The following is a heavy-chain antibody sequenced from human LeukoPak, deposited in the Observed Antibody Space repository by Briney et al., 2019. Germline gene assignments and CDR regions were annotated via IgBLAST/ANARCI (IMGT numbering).Heavy chain of an antibody. CDR3: ARDGYDFLTGSYAYHFDY. V-gene: IGHV3-30-3*01. J-gene: IGHJ4*02. CDR2: ISHVVTNK. Sequence: GGSLRLSCATSGFTFSTYAMHWVRQAPGKGLEWVAVISHVVTNKYYADSVKGRFTISRDNSKNTLYLQMNSLRAEDTALYYCARDGYDFLTGSYAYHFDYWGQGTLVTVSS. D-gene: IGHD3-9*01. CDR1: GFTFSTYA.